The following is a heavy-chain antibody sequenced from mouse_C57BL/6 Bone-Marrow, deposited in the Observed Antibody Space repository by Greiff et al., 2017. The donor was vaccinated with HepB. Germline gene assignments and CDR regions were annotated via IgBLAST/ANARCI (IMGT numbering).Heavy chain of an antibody. Sequence: EVQLQESGAELVRPGASVKLSCTASGFNIKDDYMHWVKQRPEQGLEWIGWFDPGNGDTEDASKFQGKATLTADTSSNTAYLQLSSLTSEDTAVYYCTPIYYDYPDAMDVWGQGTSVTVSS. J-gene: IGHJ4*01. CDR2: FDPGNGDT. CDR3: TPIYYDYPDAMDV. D-gene: IGHD2-4*01. V-gene: IGHV14-4*01. CDR1: GFNIKDDY.